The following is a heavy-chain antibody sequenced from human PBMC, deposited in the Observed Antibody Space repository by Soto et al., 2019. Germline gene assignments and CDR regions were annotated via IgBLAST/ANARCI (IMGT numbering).Heavy chain of an antibody. Sequence: GESLKISCKGSGYSFTSYWIGWVRQMPGKGLEWMGIIYPGDSDTRYSPSFQGQVTISADKSISTAYLQWSSLTAEDTAIYYCARETHSSHHNFDYWGPGTLVTVSS. CDR1: GYSFTSYW. CDR3: ARETHSSHHNFDY. D-gene: IGHD5-18*01. J-gene: IGHJ4*02. CDR2: IYPGDSDT. V-gene: IGHV5-51*01.